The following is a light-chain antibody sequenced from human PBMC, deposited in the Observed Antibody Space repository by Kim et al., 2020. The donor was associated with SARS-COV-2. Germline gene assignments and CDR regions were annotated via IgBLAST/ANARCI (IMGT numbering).Light chain of an antibody. J-gene: IGLJ2*01. V-gene: IGLV2-18*02. CDR3: SSYTSSSTLI. Sequence: QYVHIPGTGTSVNVESYNRVSWYQQPPGTAPKLIIYEVSDRPSGVPHRFSGSKSGNTASLTISWLQTEDEADYYCSSYTSSSTLIFGGGTQLTVL. CDR1: SVNVESYNR. CDR2: EVS.